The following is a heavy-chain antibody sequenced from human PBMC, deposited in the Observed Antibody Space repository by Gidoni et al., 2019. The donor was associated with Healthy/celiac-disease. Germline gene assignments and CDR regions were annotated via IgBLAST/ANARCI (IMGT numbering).Heavy chain of an antibody. D-gene: IGHD3-10*01. CDR3: AKGVVRGEDIVCYFDY. CDR1: GFTFDAYA. J-gene: IGHJ4*02. CDR2: ISWNSGSI. Sequence: EVQLVESGGGLVQPGRSLRLFRAASGFTFDAYAMPWVRQAPGKGLEWVSGISWNSGSIGYADSVKGRFTISRDNAKNSLYLQMNSLRAEDTALYYCAKGVVRGEDIVCYFDYWGQGTLVTVSS. V-gene: IGHV3-9*01.